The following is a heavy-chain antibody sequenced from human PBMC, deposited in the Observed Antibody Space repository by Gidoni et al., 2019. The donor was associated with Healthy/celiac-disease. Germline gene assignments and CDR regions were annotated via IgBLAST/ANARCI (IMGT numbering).Heavy chain of an antibody. CDR3: AKDNYDILTGYEFDY. D-gene: IGHD3-9*01. CDR2: ISWNSGSI. V-gene: IGHV3-9*01. Sequence: EVQLVESGGGLVQPGRSLRLSCAASGFTFDDYAMHWVRQAPGKGLEWVSGISWNSGSIGYADSVKGRFTISRDNAKNSLYLQMNSLRAEDTALYYCAKDNYDILTGYEFDYWGQGTLVTVSS. J-gene: IGHJ4*02. CDR1: GFTFDDYA.